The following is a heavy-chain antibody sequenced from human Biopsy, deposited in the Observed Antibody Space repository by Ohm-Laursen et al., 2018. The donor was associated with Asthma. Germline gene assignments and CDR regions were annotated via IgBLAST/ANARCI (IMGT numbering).Heavy chain of an antibody. Sequence: GTLSLTCAVYGGSFSGYYWSWIRQPPGKGLEWIGEINHSGSTNYNPSLKSRVTISVDTSKNQFSLKLSSVTAADTAVYYCARVVGGYCSSTSCYGGYYYGMDVWGQGTTVTVSS. CDR3: ARVVGGYCSSTSCYGGYYYGMDV. D-gene: IGHD2-2*01. CDR2: INHSGST. J-gene: IGHJ6*02. V-gene: IGHV4-34*01. CDR1: GGSFSGYY.